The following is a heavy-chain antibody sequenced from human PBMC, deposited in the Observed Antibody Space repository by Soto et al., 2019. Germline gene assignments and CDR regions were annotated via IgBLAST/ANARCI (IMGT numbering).Heavy chain of an antibody. CDR3: ARDGPSYFATIFGVVTPTLYGMDV. Sequence: PSETLSLTCTVSGGSISSGDYYWSWIRQPPGKGLEWIGYIYYSGSTYYNPSLKSRVTISVDTSKNQFSLKLSSVTAADTAVYYCARDGPSYFATIFGVVTPTLYGMDVWGQGTTVTVS. D-gene: IGHD3-3*01. V-gene: IGHV4-30-4*01. CDR1: GGSISSGDYY. CDR2: IYYSGST. J-gene: IGHJ6*02.